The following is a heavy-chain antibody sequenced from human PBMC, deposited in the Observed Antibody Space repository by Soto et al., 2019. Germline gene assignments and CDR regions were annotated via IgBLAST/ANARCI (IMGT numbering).Heavy chain of an antibody. Sequence: PGGSLRLSCAASGFPFSAYAMNWVRQTPEKGLEWVSSISSSSSYIYYADSVKGRFTISRDNAKNSLYLQMNSLRAEDTAVYYCARDLNPYLGYGSRGSCYPFDYCGQGTLVTVSA. CDR3: ARDLNPYLGYGSRGSCYPFDY. V-gene: IGHV3-21*01. CDR1: GFPFSAYA. J-gene: IGHJ4*02. D-gene: IGHD2-15*01. CDR2: ISSSSSYI.